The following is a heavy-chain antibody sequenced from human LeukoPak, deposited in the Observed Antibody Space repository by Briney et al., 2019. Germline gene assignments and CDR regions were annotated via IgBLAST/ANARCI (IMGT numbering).Heavy chain of an antibody. CDR2: INTDGSST. Sequence: GGSLRLSCAASGFTFSNYWMHWVRQAPGKGLVWVSRINTDGSSTDYADSVKGRFTISRDNAKNSLYLQMNSLRAEDTAVYYCARRGSSGWYDRWGQGTLVTVSS. V-gene: IGHV3-74*01. D-gene: IGHD6-19*01. CDR1: GFTFSNYW. CDR3: ARRGSSGWYDR. J-gene: IGHJ5*02.